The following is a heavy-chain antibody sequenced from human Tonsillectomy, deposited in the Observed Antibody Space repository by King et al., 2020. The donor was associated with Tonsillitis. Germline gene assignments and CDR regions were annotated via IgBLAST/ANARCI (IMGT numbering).Heavy chain of an antibody. CDR3: ARDLWFGELLYSFDY. CDR1: GFTFSSYG. Sequence: VQLVESGGGVVQPGRSLRLSCAASGFTFSSYGMHWVRQAPGKGLEWVAVISYDGSNKYYADSVKGRFTISRDNSKNTLYLQMNSLRTEDTAVYYCARDLWFGELLYSFDYWGQGTLVTVSS. D-gene: IGHD3-10*01. CDR2: ISYDGSNK. J-gene: IGHJ4*02. V-gene: IGHV3-30*03.